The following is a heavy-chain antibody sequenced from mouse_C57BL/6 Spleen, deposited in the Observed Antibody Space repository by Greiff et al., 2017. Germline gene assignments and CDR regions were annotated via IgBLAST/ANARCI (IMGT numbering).Heavy chain of an antibody. Sequence: EVQLQESGPVLVKPGASVKMSCKASGYTFTDYYMNWVKQSHGKGLEWIGVINPYNGGTSYNQKFKGKATLTVDKSSSTAYMERNSLTSEDSAVYYGARREDYGGGAMDYWGQGTSVTVSS. CDR2: INPYNGGT. V-gene: IGHV1-19*01. D-gene: IGHD2-4*01. CDR1: GYTFTDYY. J-gene: IGHJ4*01. CDR3: ARREDYGGGAMDY.